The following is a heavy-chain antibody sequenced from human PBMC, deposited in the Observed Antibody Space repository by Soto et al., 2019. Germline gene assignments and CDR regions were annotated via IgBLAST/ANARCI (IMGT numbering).Heavy chain of an antibody. Sequence: GASVKVSCKASGYTFTSYGISWVRQAPGQGLEWMGWISAYNGNTNYAQKLQGRVTMTEDTSTDTAYMELSSLRSEDTAVYYCATERCYYDSSGYCPFDYWGQGTLVTVSS. CDR1: GYTFTSYG. CDR3: ATERCYYDSSGYCPFDY. V-gene: IGHV1-18*01. J-gene: IGHJ4*02. D-gene: IGHD3-22*01. CDR2: ISAYNGNT.